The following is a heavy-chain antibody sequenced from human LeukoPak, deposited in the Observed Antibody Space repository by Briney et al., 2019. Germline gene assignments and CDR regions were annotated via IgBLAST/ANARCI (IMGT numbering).Heavy chain of an antibody. Sequence: ASVKVSCKASGYTFTSYYMHWVRQAPGQGLEWMGIINPSGGSTSYAQKFQGRVTMTRDTSTSTVYMELSSLRSEDMAEYYCARVGPYCSSTSCYRWFDPWGQGTLVTVSS. D-gene: IGHD2-2*02. CDR2: INPSGGST. CDR1: GYTFTSYY. J-gene: IGHJ5*02. CDR3: ARVGPYCSSTSCYRWFDP. V-gene: IGHV1-46*01.